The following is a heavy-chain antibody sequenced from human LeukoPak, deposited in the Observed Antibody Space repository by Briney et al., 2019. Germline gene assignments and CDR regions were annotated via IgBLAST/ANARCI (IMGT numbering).Heavy chain of an antibody. Sequence: SETLSLTCTVSGGSISSSSYYWGWIRQPPEKGLEWIGSIHYSGSTFYNPSLKSRVTISADTSKNQFSLRLSSVTAADTAVYYCATYGSGTYYKAVYWGQGTLVTVSS. V-gene: IGHV4-39*01. J-gene: IGHJ4*02. D-gene: IGHD3-10*01. CDR1: GGSISSSSYY. CDR3: ATYGSGTYYKAVY. CDR2: IHYSGST.